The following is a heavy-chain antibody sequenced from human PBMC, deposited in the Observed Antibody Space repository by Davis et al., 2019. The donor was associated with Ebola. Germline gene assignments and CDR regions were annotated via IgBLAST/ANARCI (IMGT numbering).Heavy chain of an antibody. V-gene: IGHV3-48*03. D-gene: IGHD2-2*01. CDR3: ARVKYQLLLVTWP. J-gene: IGHJ5*02. Sequence: PGGSLRLSCAASGFTFSSYEMNWVRQAPGKGLEWVSYISSSGSTIYYADSVKGRFTISRDNAKNSLYLQMNSLRAEDTAVYYCARVKYQLLLVTWPWGQGSLVTVSS. CDR1: GFTFSSYE. CDR2: ISSSGSTI.